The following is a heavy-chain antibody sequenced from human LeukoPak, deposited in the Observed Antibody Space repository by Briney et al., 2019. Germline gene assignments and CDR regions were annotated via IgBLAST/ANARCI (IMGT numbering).Heavy chain of an antibody. V-gene: IGHV3-53*01. Sequence: PGGSLRLSCAASGFTVSSNYMSWVRQAPGKGLEWVSVIYSGGSTYYADSVKGRFTISRDNSKNTLYLQMSSLRAEDTAVYSCAKHYDSSGYYYDFWGQGTLVTVSS. CDR2: IYSGGST. CDR1: GFTVSSNY. CDR3: AKHYDSSGYYYDF. J-gene: IGHJ4*02. D-gene: IGHD3-22*01.